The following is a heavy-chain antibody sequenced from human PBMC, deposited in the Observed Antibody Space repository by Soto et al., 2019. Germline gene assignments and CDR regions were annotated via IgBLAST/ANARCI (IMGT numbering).Heavy chain of an antibody. J-gene: IGHJ4*02. D-gene: IGHD2-21*02. V-gene: IGHV3-48*02. CDR2: ISSSSDST. Sequence: LVESGGGLVSPGGSLTLSCVGSGFRFSEHRLHWVRQAPGQGLQWVSYISSSSDSTYYADSVQGRFTVSRDNAKNAVFLQMNSLRDDDTATYDCARLPKGSLATAWGQGVRVTASS. CDR1: GFRFSEHR. CDR3: ARLPKGSLATA.